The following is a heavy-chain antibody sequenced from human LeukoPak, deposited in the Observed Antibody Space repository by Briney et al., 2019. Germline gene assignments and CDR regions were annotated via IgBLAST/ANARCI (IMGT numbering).Heavy chain of an antibody. D-gene: IGHD6-6*01. CDR3: ARESIAARGDFDY. CDR2: INHSGST. J-gene: IGHJ4*02. Sequence: SETLSLTCAVYGGSFSGYYWSWIRQPPGKGLEWIGEINHSGSTNYNPSLKSRVTISVDTSKNQFSLKLSSVTAADTAVYYCARESIAARGDFDYWGQGTLVTVSS. CDR1: GGSFSGYY. V-gene: IGHV4-34*01.